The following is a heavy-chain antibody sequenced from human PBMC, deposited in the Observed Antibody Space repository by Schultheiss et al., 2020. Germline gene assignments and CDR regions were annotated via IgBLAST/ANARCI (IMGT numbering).Heavy chain of an antibody. D-gene: IGHD4-23*01. CDR3: ARAVYGGNSVFV. J-gene: IGHJ4*02. CDR1: GDSISGYY. Sequence: SQTLSLTCDVSGDSISGYYWSWIRQPPGKGLEWIGYIFYNGGTTYNPSLKSRVTISVDTSKNQFSLKLSSVTAADTAVYYCARAVYGGNSVFVWGQGTLVTVSS. CDR2: IFYNGGT. V-gene: IGHV4-59*12.